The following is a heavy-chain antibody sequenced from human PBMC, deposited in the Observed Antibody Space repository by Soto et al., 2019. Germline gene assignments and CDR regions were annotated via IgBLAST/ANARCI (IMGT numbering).Heavy chain of an antibody. J-gene: IGHJ3*02. CDR2: ISYDGSNK. V-gene: IGHV3-30-3*01. D-gene: IGHD3-10*01. CDR3: ATRPWGFGELLRAFDI. CDR1: GLTFSNYA. Sequence: GGSLRLCYAASGLTFSNYAVHRVIQAPGKGLEWVAVISYDGSNKYYADSVKGRFTISRDNSKNTLYLQMNSLRAEDTAVYYCATRPWGFGELLRAFDIWGQGTMVTVSS.